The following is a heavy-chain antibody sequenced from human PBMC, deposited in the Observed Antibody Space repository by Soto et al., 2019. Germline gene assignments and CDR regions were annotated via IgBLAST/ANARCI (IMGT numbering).Heavy chain of an antibody. CDR1: GYSISSGYY. CDR3: ARYSTSSNWFDP. V-gene: IGHV4-38-2*01. D-gene: IGHD6-13*01. Sequence: ASETLSLTCAVSGYSISSGYYWGWIRQSPGKGLEWIGSIYHSGSPYYNPSLKSRVTISVDTSKNQFSLKLSSVTAADTAVYYCARYSTSSNWFDPWGQGTLVTGSS. CDR2: IYHSGSP. J-gene: IGHJ5*02.